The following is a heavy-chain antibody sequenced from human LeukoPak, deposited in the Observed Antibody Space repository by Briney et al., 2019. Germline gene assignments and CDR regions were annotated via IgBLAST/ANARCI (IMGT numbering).Heavy chain of an antibody. CDR2: IYHSGST. CDR1: GYSISSGYY. J-gene: IGHJ6*03. V-gene: IGHV4-38-2*01. CDR3: ARRYCSSTSCSPYYYYYMDV. Sequence: SETLSLTCAVSGYSISSGYYWGWIRQPPGKGLEWIGSIYHSGSTYYNPSLKSRVTISVDTSKNQFPLKLSSVTAADTAVYYCARRYCSSTSCSPYYYYYMDVWGKGTTVTVSS. D-gene: IGHD2-2*01.